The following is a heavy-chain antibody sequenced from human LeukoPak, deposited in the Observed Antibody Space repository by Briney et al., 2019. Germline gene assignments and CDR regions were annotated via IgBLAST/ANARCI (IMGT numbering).Heavy chain of an antibody. CDR3: ARDNSLRDTAWWFDP. CDR2: INPNSGGT. D-gene: IGHD5-24*01. J-gene: IGHJ5*02. V-gene: IGHV1-2*02. Sequence: ASVKVPCKASGYTFTGYYMHWVRQAPGQGLEWMGWINPNSGGTNYAQKFQGRVTMTRDTSISTAYMELSRLRSEDTAVYYCARDNSLRDTAWWFDPWGQGTLVTVSS. CDR1: GYTFTGYY.